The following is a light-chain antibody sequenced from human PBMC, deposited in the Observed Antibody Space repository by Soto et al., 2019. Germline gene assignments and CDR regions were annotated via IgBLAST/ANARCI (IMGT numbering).Light chain of an antibody. CDR3: AAWDDSLNAYA. V-gene: IGLV1-44*01. CDR2: SNN. CDR1: SSNIGSNP. Sequence: QAVVTQPPSASGTPGQRVTISCSGSSSNIGSNPVNWYQQLPGMAPKLLIFSNNQRPSGVPDRISGSKSGTSASLAISGLQSEDEADYYCAAWDDSLNAYAFGAGTKLTVL. J-gene: IGLJ1*01.